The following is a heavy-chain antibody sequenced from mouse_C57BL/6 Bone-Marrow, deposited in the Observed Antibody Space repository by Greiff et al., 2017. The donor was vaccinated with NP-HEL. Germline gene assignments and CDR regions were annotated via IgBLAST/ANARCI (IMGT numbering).Heavy chain of an antibody. D-gene: IGHD2-2*01. CDR1: GYTFTDYE. CDR2: IDPETGGT. V-gene: IGHV1-15*01. J-gene: IGHJ1*03. Sequence: QVHVKQSGAELVRPGASVTLSCKASGYTFTDYEMHWVKQTPVHGLEWIGAIDPETGGTAYNQKFKGKAILTADKSSSTAYMELRSLTSEDSAVYYCTRRDGYDWYFDVWGTGTTVTVSS. CDR3: TRRDGYDWYFDV.